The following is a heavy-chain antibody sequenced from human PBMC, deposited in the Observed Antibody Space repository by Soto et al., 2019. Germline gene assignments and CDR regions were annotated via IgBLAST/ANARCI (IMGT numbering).Heavy chain of an antibody. J-gene: IGHJ4*02. D-gene: IGHD3-10*01. CDR2: INNDGAEK. CDR1: EYSFSNSW. CDR3: AKNYMMS. V-gene: IGHV3-7*01. Sequence: EVQVVESGGGLVQPGGSLRLSCAASEYSFSNSWMSWVRQAPGRGLEWVANINNDGAEKYYVDSVKGRFTISRDNAKNSLYLQMNSLRVEDTALYYCAKNYMMSWGQGTLVTVSS.